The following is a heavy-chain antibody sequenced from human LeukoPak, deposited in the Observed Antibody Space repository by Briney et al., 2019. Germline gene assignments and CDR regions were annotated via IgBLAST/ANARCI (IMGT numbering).Heavy chain of an antibody. Sequence: SETLSLTCAVYGGSFSAYYWSWIRQPPGRGLEWIGEINHSGNTYYNPSLKSRVTISVDTSKNQFSLRLTSVTAADTAVYYCATIQRGSYRGTDYWGQGTLVTVSS. D-gene: IGHD1-26*01. CDR1: GGSFSAYY. J-gene: IGHJ4*02. CDR3: ATIQRGSYRGTDY. V-gene: IGHV4-34*01. CDR2: INHSGNT.